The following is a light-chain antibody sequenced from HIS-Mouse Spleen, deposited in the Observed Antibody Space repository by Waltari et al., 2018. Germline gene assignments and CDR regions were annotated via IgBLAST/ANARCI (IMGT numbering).Light chain of an antibody. CDR3: SSYTSSSFNVV. J-gene: IGLJ2*01. CDR1: SSHVGGYNY. CDR2: DVS. V-gene: IGLV2-14*03. Sequence: QSALTQPASVSGSPGQSITISCPGTSSHVGGYNYVPWYQQHPGKAPKLMIYDVSNRPSGVSNRFSGSKSGNTASLTISGLQAEDEADYYCSSYTSSSFNVVFGGGTKLTVL.